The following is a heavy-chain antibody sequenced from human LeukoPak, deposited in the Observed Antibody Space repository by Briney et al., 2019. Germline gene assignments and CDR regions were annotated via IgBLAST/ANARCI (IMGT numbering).Heavy chain of an antibody. D-gene: IGHD2-2*01. V-gene: IGHV3-30*02. CDR3: AKPCSGTSCYHFDY. CDR1: GFTFSSYA. Sequence: QSGGSLRLSCAASGFTFSSYAMHWVRQAPGKGLEWVAFIRYDGSNKYYADSVKGRFTISRDNSKNTLYLQMNSLRAEDTAVYYCAKPCSGTSCYHFDYWGQGTLVTVSS. CDR2: IRYDGSNK. J-gene: IGHJ4*02.